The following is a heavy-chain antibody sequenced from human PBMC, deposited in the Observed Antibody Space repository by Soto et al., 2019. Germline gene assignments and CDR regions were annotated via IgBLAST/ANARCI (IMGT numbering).Heavy chain of an antibody. CDR2: ISGSGDST. V-gene: IGHV3-23*01. Sequence: EVQLLESGGGLVQPGGSLRLSCAASGFTFSSYAMSWVRQAPGKGLEWVSVISGSGDSTYYADSVRGRFTISRDNSKNSLYLQMNSLRAGDTAVYYCAKERDGAAAGPTKFYGMDVWGQGTTVTVSS. D-gene: IGHD6-13*01. CDR1: GFTFSSYA. J-gene: IGHJ6*02. CDR3: AKERDGAAAGPTKFYGMDV.